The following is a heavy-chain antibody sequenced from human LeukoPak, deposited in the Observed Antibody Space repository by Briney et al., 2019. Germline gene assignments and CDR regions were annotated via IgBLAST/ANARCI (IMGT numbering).Heavy chain of an antibody. Sequence: SVKVSCKAPGGTFSSYAISWVRQAPGQGLEWMGGIIPIFGTANYAQKFQGRVTITADESTGTAYMELSSLRSEDTAVYYCARIPCSSTSCYPDYWGQGTLVTVSS. V-gene: IGHV1-69*01. D-gene: IGHD2-2*01. J-gene: IGHJ4*02. CDR2: IIPIFGTA. CDR3: ARIPCSSTSCYPDY. CDR1: GGTFSSYA.